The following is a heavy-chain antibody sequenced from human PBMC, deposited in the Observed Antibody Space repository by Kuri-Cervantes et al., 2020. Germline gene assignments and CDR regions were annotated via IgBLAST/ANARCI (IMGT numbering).Heavy chain of an antibody. CDR1: GYTFTGYY. D-gene: IGHD6-13*01. J-gene: IGHJ3*02. CDR3: AREPIAAAGHAFDI. V-gene: IGHV1-2*02. CDR2: INPNGGGT. Sequence: ASVKVSCKASGYTFTGYYMHWVRQAPGQGLEWMGWINPNGGGTHYAQSFQGRVTMTRDTSISTAYMELSRLRSDDTAVYYCAREPIAAAGHAFDIWGQGTMVTVSS.